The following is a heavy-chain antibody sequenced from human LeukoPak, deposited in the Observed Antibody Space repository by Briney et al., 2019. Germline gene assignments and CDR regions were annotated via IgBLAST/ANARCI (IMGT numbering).Heavy chain of an antibody. V-gene: IGHV3-73*01. J-gene: IGHJ4*02. CDR3: TRLGFSSSSDY. Sequence: GGSLRLSCAASGFTFSGSAMHWVRQASGKGLEWVGRIRSKANSYATAYAASVKGRFTISRDDSKNTAYLQLNSLKTEDTAVYYCTRLGFSSSSDYWGQGTLVTVSS. CDR1: GFTFSGSA. D-gene: IGHD6-6*01. CDR2: IRSKANSYAT.